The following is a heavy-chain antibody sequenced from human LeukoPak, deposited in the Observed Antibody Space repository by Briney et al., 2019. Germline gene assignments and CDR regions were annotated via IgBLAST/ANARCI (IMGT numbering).Heavy chain of an antibody. D-gene: IGHD3-16*01. CDR1: GFTFSSYS. Sequence: GGSLRLSCAASGFTFSSYSMNWVRQAPGKGLEWVSSISSSSSHIYYADSVKGRFTISRDNAKNSLYLQMNSLRAEDTAVYYCASEQRGGAFDIWGQGTMATVSS. V-gene: IGHV3-21*01. CDR3: ASEQRGGAFDI. J-gene: IGHJ3*02. CDR2: ISSSSSHI.